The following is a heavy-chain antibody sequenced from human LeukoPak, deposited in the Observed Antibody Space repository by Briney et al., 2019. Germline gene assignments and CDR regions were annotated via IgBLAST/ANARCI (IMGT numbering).Heavy chain of an antibody. D-gene: IGHD3-22*01. Sequence: SETLSLTCSVSGGSIGDYYWSWIRQPPGKGLDWVGYLSNSGSSYYIPSLRSRVTMSLDTSNNRISLRLSSVTAADTAVYYCARQTRYYDSSGYPVLGIFDPWGQGTTVTVSS. J-gene: IGHJ3*01. V-gene: IGHV4-59*01. CDR1: GGSIGDYY. CDR2: LSNSGSS. CDR3: ARQTRYYDSSGYPVLGIFDP.